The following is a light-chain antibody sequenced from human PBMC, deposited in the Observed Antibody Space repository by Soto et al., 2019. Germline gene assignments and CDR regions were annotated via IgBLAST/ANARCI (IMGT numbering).Light chain of an antibody. J-gene: IGLJ2*01. CDR2: DVS. V-gene: IGLV2-14*01. CDR1: SSDVGGYNY. CDR3: SSYTSSSTLRV. Sequence: QSALTQPASVSGSPGQSITISCTGTSSDVGGYNYVSWYQQHPGKAPKLMIYDVSNRPSGVSNRFSGPTSGNTASLTISGLQAEDEADYYCSSYTSSSTLRVFGGGTKLTVL.